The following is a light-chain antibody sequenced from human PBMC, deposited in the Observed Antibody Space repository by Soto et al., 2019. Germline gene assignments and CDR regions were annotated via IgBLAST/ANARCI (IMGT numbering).Light chain of an antibody. J-gene: IGKJ1*01. CDR2: DAS. CDR3: QQYNSYSLT. V-gene: IGKV1-5*01. CDR1: QSVSGW. Sequence: DIQMTQSPSILSASMGDSVTITCRASQSVSGWLAWYQQKPGKAPNLLIYDASSLQSGIPSRFSGGGSETEFTLTISSLQPDDFATYYCQQYNSYSLTFGQGTKVDVK.